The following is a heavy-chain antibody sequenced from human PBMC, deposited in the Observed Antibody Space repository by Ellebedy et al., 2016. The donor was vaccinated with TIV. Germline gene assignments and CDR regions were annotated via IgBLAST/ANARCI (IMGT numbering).Heavy chain of an antibody. J-gene: IGHJ4*02. CDR1: GGSISSGGYS. CDR3: ARDLAY. CDR2: IYHSGST. V-gene: IGHV4-30-2*01. Sequence: SETLSLXXAVSGGSISSGGYSWSWIRQPPGKGLEWIGYIYHSGSTYYNPSLKSRVTISVDRSKNQFSLKLSSVTAADTAVYYCARDLAYWGQGTLVTVSS.